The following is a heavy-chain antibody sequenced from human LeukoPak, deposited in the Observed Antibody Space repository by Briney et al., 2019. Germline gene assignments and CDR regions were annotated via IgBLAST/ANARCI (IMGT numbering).Heavy chain of an antibody. Sequence: PGGSLRLSCAASGFTVSSNYMSWVRQAPGKGLEWVSVIYSVGTTFYADSVKGRFTISRDNSKNTLYLQMNSLRAEDTAVYYCAKDSDPGVDTAMAYPPYFDYWGQGTLVTVSS. CDR1: GFTVSSNY. J-gene: IGHJ4*02. V-gene: IGHV3-53*01. CDR2: IYSVGTT. D-gene: IGHD5-18*01. CDR3: AKDSDPGVDTAMAYPPYFDY.